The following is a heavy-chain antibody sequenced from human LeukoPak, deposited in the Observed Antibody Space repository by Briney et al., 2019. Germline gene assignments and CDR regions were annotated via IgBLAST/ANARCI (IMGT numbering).Heavy chain of an antibody. V-gene: IGHV4-59*08. CDR1: GXSIRSYY. Sequence: SETLSLTCTVSGXSIRSYYGSWIRQPPGKGREWIGYIHYSGTTNYNPSLRSRVTISVDTSKNHFSLKLSSVTAADTAVYYCARQLGYGMDVWGQGTTVTVSS. J-gene: IGHJ6*02. CDR3: ARQLGYGMDV. CDR2: IHYSGTT.